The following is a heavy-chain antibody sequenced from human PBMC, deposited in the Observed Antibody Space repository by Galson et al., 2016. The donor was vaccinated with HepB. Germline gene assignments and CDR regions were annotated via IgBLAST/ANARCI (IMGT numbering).Heavy chain of an antibody. CDR3: AHSRYYVSGSLDY. CDR2: IYWDDDS. CDR1: GFSLSTSGVG. J-gene: IGHJ4*02. Sequence: PALVKPTQTLTLTCTFSGFSLSTSGVGVGWIRQPPGQGLEWLGIIYWDDDSRYSSSLKSRLTITKDTSKNQVVLTMTNVGPVDTATYYSAHSRYYVSGSLDYWGQGTLVTVSS. D-gene: IGHD3-10*01. V-gene: IGHV2-5*02.